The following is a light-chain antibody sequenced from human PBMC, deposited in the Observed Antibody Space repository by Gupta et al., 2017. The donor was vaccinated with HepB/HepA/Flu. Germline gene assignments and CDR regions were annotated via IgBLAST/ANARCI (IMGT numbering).Light chain of an antibody. CDR1: QNIRTS. CDR2: DGS. CDR3: QQRSKWPST. J-gene: IGKJ1*01. Sequence: EIVLTQPPATLALSPGERVTLSCRASQNIRTSLAWYQHKPGLAPRLLIYDGSNRATGVPARFDGSGSGTDFTLAISSLEPEDFAVYYCQQRSKWPSTFGQGTKVEI. V-gene: IGKV3-11*01.